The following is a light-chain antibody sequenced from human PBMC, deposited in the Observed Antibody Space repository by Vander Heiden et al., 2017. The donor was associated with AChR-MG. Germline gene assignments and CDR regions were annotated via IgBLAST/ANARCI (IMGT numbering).Light chain of an antibody. V-gene: IGLV2-14*01. Sequence: QSALTQPDSVSGSPGQSITISCTGTSSDVGGYNYVSWYQQHPGKAPKLMIYDVSKRPSGVSNRFSGSKSGNTASLTISGLQAEDEADYYCSSYTSSSTAVVFGGGTKLTVL. J-gene: IGLJ2*01. CDR1: SSDVGGYNY. CDR3: SSYTSSSTAVV. CDR2: DVS.